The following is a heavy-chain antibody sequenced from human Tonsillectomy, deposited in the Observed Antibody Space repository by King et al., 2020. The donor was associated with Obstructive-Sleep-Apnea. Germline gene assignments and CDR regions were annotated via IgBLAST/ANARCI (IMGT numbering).Heavy chain of an antibody. CDR2: ISYSSSTI. Sequence: VQLVESGGGLVQPGGSLRLSCAASGFTFSTYSMNWVRQAPGKGLEWISYISYSSSTIYYADSVKGRFTISRDNAKNSLYLQMNSLRAEDTAVYYCARDTYDFDSSGYFAYWGPGTLVTVSS. V-gene: IGHV3-48*04. CDR3: ARDTYDFDSSGYFAY. CDR1: GFTFSTYS. J-gene: IGHJ4*02. D-gene: IGHD3-22*01.